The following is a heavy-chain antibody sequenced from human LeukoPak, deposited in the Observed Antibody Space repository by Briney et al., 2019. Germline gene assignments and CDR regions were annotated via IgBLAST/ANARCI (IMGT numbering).Heavy chain of an antibody. CDR3: AKDDWVIAAAVRLYYYYYGMDV. D-gene: IGHD6-13*01. CDR2: XXXXXXXX. J-gene: IGHJ6*02. Sequence: GGSLRLSCAASGFTFSSYGMHWVRXAXXXXXXXXXXXXXXXXXXYYADSVKGRFTISRDNSKNTLYLQMNSLRAEDTAVYYRAKDDWVIAAAVRLYYYYYGMDVWGQGTTVTVSS. V-gene: IGHV3-30*02. CDR1: GFTFSSYG.